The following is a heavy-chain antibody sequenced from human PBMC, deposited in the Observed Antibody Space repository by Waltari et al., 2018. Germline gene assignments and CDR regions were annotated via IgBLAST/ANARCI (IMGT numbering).Heavy chain of an antibody. CDR3: AREKIGSGWHEKNFDY. J-gene: IGHJ4*02. D-gene: IGHD6-19*01. CDR2: IDWDDDK. V-gene: IGHV2-70*15. Sequence: QVTLRESGPALVKPTQTLTLTCTFSGFSLSTSGMCVSWIRQPPGKALEWLARIDWDDDKYYSTSLKTRLTISKDTSKNQVVLTMTNMDPVDTATYYCAREKIGSGWHEKNFDYWGQGTLVTVSS. CDR1: GFSLSTSGMC.